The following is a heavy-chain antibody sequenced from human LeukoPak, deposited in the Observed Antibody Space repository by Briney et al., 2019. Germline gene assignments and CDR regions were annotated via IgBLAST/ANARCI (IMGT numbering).Heavy chain of an antibody. D-gene: IGHD3-10*01. CDR3: ARVLWFGETYYDY. J-gene: IGHJ4*02. Sequence: GGSLRLSCAASGFSFSNYEMHWVRQAPGKGLEWVSYISSSGSTIYYADSVKGRFTISRDNAKNSLYLQMNSLGAEDTAVYYCARVLWFGETYYDYWGQGTLVTVSS. CDR2: ISSSGSTI. CDR1: GFSFSNYE. V-gene: IGHV3-48*03.